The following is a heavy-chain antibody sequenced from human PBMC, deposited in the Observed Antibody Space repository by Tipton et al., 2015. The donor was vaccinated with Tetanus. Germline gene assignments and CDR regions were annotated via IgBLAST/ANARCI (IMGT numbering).Heavy chain of an antibody. CDR2: INNRGNA. J-gene: IGHJ4*02. CDR3: AKDHESSGWPCFDH. Sequence: SLRLSCAASGFTFTRYALSWVRQAPGKGLEWVASINNRGNAYYADSVRGRFSISRDTSKNTLDLQLNRLGDEDTAVYYCAKDHESSGWPCFDHWGQGTLVTVSS. V-gene: IGHV3-23*01. CDR1: GFTFTRYA. D-gene: IGHD3-22*01.